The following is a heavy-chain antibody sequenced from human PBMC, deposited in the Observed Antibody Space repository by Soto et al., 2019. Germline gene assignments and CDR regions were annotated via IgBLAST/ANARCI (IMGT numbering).Heavy chain of an antibody. Sequence: ASVKVSCKASGYTFTSYGISWVRQAPGQGLEWMGWISAYNGNTNYAQKLQGRVTMTRDTSTSTVYMELSSLRSEDTAVYYCARGVGTYYYGPGSLNWFDPWGQGILVTVSS. D-gene: IGHD3-10*01. CDR2: ISAYNGNT. J-gene: IGHJ5*02. CDR1: GYTFTSYG. V-gene: IGHV1-18*01. CDR3: ARGVGTYYYGPGSLNWFDP.